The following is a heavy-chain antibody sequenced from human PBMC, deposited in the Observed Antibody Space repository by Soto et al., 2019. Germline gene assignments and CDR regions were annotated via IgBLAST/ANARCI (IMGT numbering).Heavy chain of an antibody. CDR1: GGSSISRDCY. CDR3: ARDPALYDYGDSRPKYYFDY. J-gene: IGHJ4*02. V-gene: IGHV4-30-4*01. CDR2: IYYSGST. Sequence: SETLSLTCTVSGGSSISRDCYWSLIRQPPGKGLDLIGYIYYSGSTYYNPSLKSRVTISVDTSKNQFSLKLSSVTAADTAVYYCARDPALYDYGDSRPKYYFDYWGQGTLVTVSS. D-gene: IGHD4-17*01.